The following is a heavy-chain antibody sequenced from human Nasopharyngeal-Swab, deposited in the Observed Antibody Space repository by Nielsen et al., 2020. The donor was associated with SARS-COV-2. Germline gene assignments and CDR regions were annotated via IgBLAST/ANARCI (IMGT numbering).Heavy chain of an antibody. CDR2: ISTTTATI. CDR3: AREVPYSGHDDAFDI. CDR1: GLGFSNYE. J-gene: IGHJ3*02. D-gene: IGHD5-12*01. Sequence: GGSLRLSCAASGLGFSNYEMNWVRRAPGKGLEWISYISTTTATIYYADSVKGRFTISRDNAKNSLYLQMNSLRAEDTAVYYCAREVPYSGHDDAFDIWGQGTMVTVSA. V-gene: IGHV3-48*03.